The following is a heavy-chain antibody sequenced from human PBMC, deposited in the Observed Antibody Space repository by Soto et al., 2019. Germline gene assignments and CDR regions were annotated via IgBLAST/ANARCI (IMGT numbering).Heavy chain of an antibody. CDR2: ISYDGSNK. CDR3: AREQDYGMDV. CDR1: GFTFSSYA. J-gene: IGHJ6*02. Sequence: SLRLSCAASGFTFSSYAMHWVRQAPGKGLEWVAVISYDGSNKYYADSVKGRFTISRDNTKNTLYLQMNSLRAEDTAVYYCAREQDYGMDVWGQGTTVTVSS. V-gene: IGHV3-30-3*01.